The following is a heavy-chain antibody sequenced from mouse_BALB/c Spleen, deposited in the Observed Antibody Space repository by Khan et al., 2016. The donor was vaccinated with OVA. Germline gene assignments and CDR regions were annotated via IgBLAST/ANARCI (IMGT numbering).Heavy chain of an antibody. Sequence: QVQLQQPGAELVKPGASVKLSCKASGYTFTSYYIYWVKQRPGQGLEWIGGINPSNGGTYFNEKFESKATLTVDKSSSTAFLQVSSLTSEDSAVYYCTRSGWAACAYGGQGTLVTVSA. CDR1: GYTFTSYY. J-gene: IGHJ3*01. CDR2: INPSNGGT. CDR3: TRSGWAACAY. V-gene: IGHV1S81*02. D-gene: IGHD1-1*02.